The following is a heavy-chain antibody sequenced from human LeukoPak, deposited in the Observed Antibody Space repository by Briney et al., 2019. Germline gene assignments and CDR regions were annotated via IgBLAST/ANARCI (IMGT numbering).Heavy chain of an antibody. Sequence: GESLKISCKGSGYSFTSYWIGWVRQMPGKGLEWMGIIYPGDSDTRYSPSFQGQVTISADKSISTAYLQWSSLKASDTAMYYCARHRKYYYDSSGYYYEGYYFDYWGQGTRVTVSS. J-gene: IGHJ4*02. CDR3: ARHRKYYYDSSGYYYEGYYFDY. V-gene: IGHV5-51*01. D-gene: IGHD3-22*01. CDR2: IYPGDSDT. CDR1: GYSFTSYW.